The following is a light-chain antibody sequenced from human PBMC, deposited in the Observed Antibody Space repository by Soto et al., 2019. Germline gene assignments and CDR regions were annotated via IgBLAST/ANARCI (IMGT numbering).Light chain of an antibody. V-gene: IGLV2-11*01. CDR2: DVN. J-gene: IGLJ1*01. CDR1: SSNVGGYKY. CDR3: CSYGGTFYV. Sequence: QSALTQPRSVSGSPGQSVTISCTGASSNVGGYKYVSWFQQYPGKAPKLMIYDVNKRPSGVPDRFSGSKSGNTASLTISGLQAEDEADYYCCSYGGTFYVFGTGTKVTVL.